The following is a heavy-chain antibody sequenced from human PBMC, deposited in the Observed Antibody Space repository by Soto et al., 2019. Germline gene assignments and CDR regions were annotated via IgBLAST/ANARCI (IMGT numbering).Heavy chain of an antibody. CDR1: GFTFSSYA. D-gene: IGHD6-13*01. Sequence: GVSLRLSWAASGFTFSSYAMLWFRLALGKGLEWVAVISYDGSNKYYEDSVKGRFTISRDNSQHPLYLQMNSLRAEDTAVYYCARGNGLSSLYDAYYYGTDVWAQGTTVPVS. CDR3: ARGNGLSSLYDAYYYGTDV. V-gene: IGHV3-30-3*01. J-gene: IGHJ6*02. CDR2: ISYDGSNK.